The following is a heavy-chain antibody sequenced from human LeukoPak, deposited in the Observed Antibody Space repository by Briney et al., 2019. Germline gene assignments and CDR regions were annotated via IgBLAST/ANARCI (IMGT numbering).Heavy chain of an antibody. D-gene: IGHD2-2*01. Sequence: SQTLSLTCTVSGASITNDDYYWSWIRQHPGKGLEWIGYIYFSGSTYYNPTLKSRASVSVDTSKSQFSLRLTSVTAADTAVYYCARRAPFSNWFDPWGQGTLVIVSS. CDR3: ARRAPFSNWFDP. V-gene: IGHV4-31*03. CDR1: GASITNDDYY. CDR2: IYFSGST. J-gene: IGHJ5*02.